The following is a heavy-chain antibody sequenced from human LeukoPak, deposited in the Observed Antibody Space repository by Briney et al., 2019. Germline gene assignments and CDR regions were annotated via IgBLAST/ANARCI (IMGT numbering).Heavy chain of an antibody. J-gene: IGHJ4*02. Sequence: GESLKISCKGSGYSFTXXXXGWVRQMPGXXXXXXXXXXPGDSDTRYSPSFQGQVTISADKSISTAYLQWSSLKASDTAMYYCARHRSSGWYGAPDYFDYWGQGTLVTVSS. CDR2: XXPGDSDT. CDR3: ARHRSSGWYGAPDYFDY. V-gene: IGHV5-51*01. D-gene: IGHD6-19*01. CDR1: GYSFTXXX.